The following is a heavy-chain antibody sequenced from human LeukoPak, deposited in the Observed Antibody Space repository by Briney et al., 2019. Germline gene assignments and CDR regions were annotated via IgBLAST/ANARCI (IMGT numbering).Heavy chain of an antibody. J-gene: IGHJ3*01. CDR2: INPLSGKT. V-gene: IGHV1-46*04. D-gene: IGHD4-17*01. Sequence: ASVKVSCKASGYTFTSYYMHWVRQAPGQGLEWLGIINPLSGKTTYTQKLQDRVTVTRDTSTSSVYMDLSSLRSEDTAVYYCARDPGNYGDLGLDFWGQGTMVTVS. CDR3: ARDPGNYGDLGLDF. CDR1: GYTFTSYY.